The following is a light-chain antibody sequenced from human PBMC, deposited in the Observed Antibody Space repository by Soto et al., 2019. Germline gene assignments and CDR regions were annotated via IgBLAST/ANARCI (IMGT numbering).Light chain of an antibody. V-gene: IGKV1-5*03. J-gene: IGKJ1*01. CDR3: HHYNTYST. CDR1: QSISIW. CDR2: AAS. Sequence: DIQMTQSPSALSASIGDRVTITCRASQSISIWLAWYQQKPGKAPKLLIYAASSLESGVPSRFSGSGSGTEFTLTISRLQPDDFATYYCHHYNTYSTFGQGTRVDVK.